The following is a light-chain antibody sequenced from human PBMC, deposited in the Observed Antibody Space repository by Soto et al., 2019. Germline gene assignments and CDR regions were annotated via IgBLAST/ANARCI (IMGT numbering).Light chain of an antibody. CDR3: LQDNSYPLT. CDR2: ATS. J-gene: IGKJ4*02. Sequence: IQMAQDPSSLSASVGDRVTITFLASQGIRNDLGWYQQKPGKAPNLLIYATSSLQGGVPSRLSGSGSGTDFTLTISSLQPEDFTTYYCLQDNSYPLTFGGGTKVDI. V-gene: IGKV1-6*01. CDR1: QGIRND.